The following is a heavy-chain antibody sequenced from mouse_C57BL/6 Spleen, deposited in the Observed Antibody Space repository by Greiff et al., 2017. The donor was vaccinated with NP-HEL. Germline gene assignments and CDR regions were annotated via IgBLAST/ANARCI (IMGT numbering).Heavy chain of an antibody. CDR3: AREDSSGPFAY. Sequence: QVQLQQSGAELVRPGASVKLSCKASGYTFTDYYINWVKRRPGQGLEWIARIYPGSGNTYYNEKFKGKATLTAEKSSSTAYMQLSSLTSEDSAVYFCAREDSSGPFAYWGQGTLVTVSA. CDR1: GYTFTDYY. D-gene: IGHD3-2*02. V-gene: IGHV1-76*01. J-gene: IGHJ3*01. CDR2: IYPGSGNT.